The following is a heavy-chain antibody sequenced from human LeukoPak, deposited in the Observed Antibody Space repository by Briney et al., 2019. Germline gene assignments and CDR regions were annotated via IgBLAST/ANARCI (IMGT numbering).Heavy chain of an antibody. CDR1: GFTFSSYA. Sequence: SGGSLRLSCAASGFTFSSYAMSWVRQAPGKGLEWVSVISGGGYSTYYAASVKGRFTISRDNSKNTLYLQMNSLRAEDTAVYYCARDDHDFWSGSPFFCGMDVWGQGTTVTISS. CDR3: ARDDHDFWSGSPFFCGMDV. J-gene: IGHJ6*02. D-gene: IGHD3-3*01. CDR2: ISGGGYST. V-gene: IGHV3-23*01.